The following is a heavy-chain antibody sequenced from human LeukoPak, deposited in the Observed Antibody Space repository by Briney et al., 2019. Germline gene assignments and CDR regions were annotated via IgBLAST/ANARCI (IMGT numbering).Heavy chain of an antibody. Sequence: PGGSLRLSCAASGFTFSSYGMHWVRQAPGKGLEWVAFIRYDGSNKYYADSVKGRFTISRDNSKNTLYLQMNSLRAEDTAVYYCAKDGGYGDYVPYYWGQGTLVTVPS. J-gene: IGHJ4*02. V-gene: IGHV3-30*02. CDR3: AKDGGYGDYVPYY. CDR1: GFTFSSYG. CDR2: IRYDGSNK. D-gene: IGHD4-17*01.